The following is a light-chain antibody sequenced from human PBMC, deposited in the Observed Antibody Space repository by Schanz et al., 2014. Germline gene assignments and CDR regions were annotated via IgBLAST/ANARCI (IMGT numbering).Light chain of an antibody. Sequence: QSVLTQPPSASGTPGQRVTISCSGSSSNIGSDSVNWYQQLPGKAPKLLIYSNNNRPSGVPDRFSGSKSGTSASLAISGLQSEDEADYYCAAWDDSLNVWVFGGGTKLTVL. V-gene: IGLV1-44*01. CDR1: SSNIGSDS. CDR2: SNN. CDR3: AAWDDSLNVWV. J-gene: IGLJ3*02.